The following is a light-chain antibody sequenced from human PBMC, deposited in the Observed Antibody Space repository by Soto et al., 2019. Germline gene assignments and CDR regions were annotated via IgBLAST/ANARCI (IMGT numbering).Light chain of an antibody. Sequence: EIVLTQSPATLSLSPGERATLSCRASQSVGYHLAWYQQKPGQAPRLLIYDASNRATGIPARFSGSGSGTDFTLAISSLEPEDFAVYYCQQRSNWPPDTFGGGTKVDIK. CDR1: QSVGYH. V-gene: IGKV3-11*01. CDR3: QQRSNWPPDT. J-gene: IGKJ4*01. CDR2: DAS.